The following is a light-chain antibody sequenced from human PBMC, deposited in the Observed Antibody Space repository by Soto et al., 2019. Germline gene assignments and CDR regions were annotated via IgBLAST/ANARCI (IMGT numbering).Light chain of an antibody. CDR2: LNSAGSH. Sequence: QLVLTQSPSASASLGASVKLTCTLSSGHSSYAIAWHQQQPEKGPRYLMNLNSAGSHSKGDGIPDRFLCSSSGAERYLTISSLQSADEADYYCQTCGTGIRVFGGGTKLTVL. J-gene: IGLJ2*01. CDR1: SGHSSYA. CDR3: QTCGTGIRV. V-gene: IGLV4-69*01.